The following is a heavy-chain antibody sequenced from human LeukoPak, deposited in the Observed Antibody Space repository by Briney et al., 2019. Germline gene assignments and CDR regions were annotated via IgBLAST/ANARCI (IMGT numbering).Heavy chain of an antibody. D-gene: IGHD3-3*01. CDR1: GYTFTGYY. J-gene: IGHJ6*02. CDR2: MNPNSGNT. CDR3: ARPSTRDFWGGYLSTSYYYYYGMDV. Sequence: ASVKVSCKASGYTFTGYYMHWVRQAPGQGLEWMGWMNPNSGNTGYAQKFQGRVTMTRNTSISTAYMELSNLRSEDTAVYYCARPSTRDFWGGYLSTSYYYYYGMDVWGQGTTVTVSS. V-gene: IGHV1-8*02.